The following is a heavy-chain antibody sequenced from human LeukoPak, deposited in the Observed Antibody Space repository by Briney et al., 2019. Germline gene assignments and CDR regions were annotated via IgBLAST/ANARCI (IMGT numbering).Heavy chain of an antibody. CDR1: GYTFTGYY. CDR3: ARDPSHYDIRTFDY. D-gene: IGHD3-9*01. J-gene: IGHJ4*02. Sequence: ASVKVSCKASGYTFTGYYIHWVRQVPGQGLEWMGWINPNSGGTNYAQKFQGRVTMTRDTSISTAYMELSRLRSDDTAVYYCARDPSHYDIRTFDYWGQGTLVTVSS. CDR2: INPNSGGT. V-gene: IGHV1-2*02.